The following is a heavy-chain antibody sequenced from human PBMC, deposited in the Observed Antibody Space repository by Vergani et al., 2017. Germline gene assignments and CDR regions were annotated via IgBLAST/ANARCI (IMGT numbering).Heavy chain of an antibody. V-gene: IGHV3-30*02. Sequence: QVQLVESGGGVVQPGGSLRLSCPASGFTFSSYGMHWVRQAPGKGLEWVAFIRYDGSNKYYADSVNARFTISRDNYKNTLYLQMNSLRAEDTAVYYCAKANDSSGWFSHIFVFDYWGQGTLVTVSS. J-gene: IGHJ4*02. CDR2: IRYDGSNK. CDR1: GFTFSSYG. CDR3: AKANDSSGWFSHIFVFDY. D-gene: IGHD6-19*01.